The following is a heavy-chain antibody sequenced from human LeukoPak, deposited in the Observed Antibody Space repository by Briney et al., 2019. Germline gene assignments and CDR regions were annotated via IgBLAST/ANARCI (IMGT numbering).Heavy chain of an antibody. V-gene: IGHV4-4*07. CDR3: TRDESSRDDSGGYHY. J-gene: IGHJ4*02. Sequence: PSETLSLTCAISSASVTSHYWAWIRQPAGKGLEWVGRVHFSGSTNYNPSLRSRVAISLDKSKNELSLTLKSVSAADTAVYYCTRDESSRDDSGGYHYWGWGVLVTVSS. D-gene: IGHD3-22*01. CDR2: VHFSGST. CDR1: SASVTSHY.